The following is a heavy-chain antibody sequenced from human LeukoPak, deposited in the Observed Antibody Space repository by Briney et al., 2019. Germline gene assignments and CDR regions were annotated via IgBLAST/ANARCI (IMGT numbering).Heavy chain of an antibody. J-gene: IGHJ3*02. D-gene: IGHD2-8*01. CDR2: IYYSGST. CDR1: GGSISSSNYY. V-gene: IGHV4-39*07. CDR3: ARVTYCTNGVCYDAFDI. Sequence: SETLSLTCTVSGGSISSSNYYWGWIRQPPGKGLEWIGSIYYSGSTYYNPSLKSRVTISLDTSKNQFSLKLSSVTAADTAVYYCARVTYCTNGVCYDAFDIWGQGTMVTVSS.